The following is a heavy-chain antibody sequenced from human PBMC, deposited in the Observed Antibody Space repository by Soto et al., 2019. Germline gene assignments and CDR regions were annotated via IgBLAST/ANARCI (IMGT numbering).Heavy chain of an antibody. V-gene: IGHV1-69*06. D-gene: IGHD3-10*01. CDR3: AIDRGEMASILDP. Sequence: QMQLVQSGAEVKKPGSSVKVSCKASGGTFSSHAISWVRQAPGQGLEWMGGIIIIFGTTNYAQKFQVRVTLTADKSTRTVYMELRSLRSEDSAIYYCAIDRGEMASILDPWGQGTLLTVSS. J-gene: IGHJ5*02. CDR2: IIIIFGTT. CDR1: GGTFSSHA.